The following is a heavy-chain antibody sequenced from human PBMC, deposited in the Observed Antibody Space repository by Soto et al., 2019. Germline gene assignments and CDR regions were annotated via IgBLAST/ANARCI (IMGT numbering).Heavy chain of an antibody. CDR2: FIPIFRTL. D-gene: IGHD3-22*01. J-gene: IGHJ3*01. CDR3: VRDRRIYYSDPHDEFDASDYEV. Sequence: QVQLIQSEAEVQKPGSSVRVSCTASGGIFGSHGFSWVRQAPGQRLEWVGGFIPIFRTLTYTEKFQARVRIAADESTNTVYLDLSSLTSEDTAVYYCVRDRRIYYSDPHDEFDASDYEVWGQGTMVSVSS. V-gene: IGHV1-69*01. CDR1: GGIFGSHG.